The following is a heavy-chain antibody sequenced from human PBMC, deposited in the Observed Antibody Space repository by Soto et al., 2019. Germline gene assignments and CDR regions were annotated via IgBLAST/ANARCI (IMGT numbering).Heavy chain of an antibody. V-gene: IGHV3-30*18. CDR3: AKLDWNDGEDY. CDR1: GFTFSSYG. D-gene: IGHD1-1*01. CDR2: ISYDGSNK. J-gene: IGHJ4*02. Sequence: GRSLRLSCAASGFTFSSYGMHWVCQAPGKGLEWVAVISYDGSNKYYAGSVKGRFTISRDNSKNKLYLQMNSLRAEDTAVYYCAKLDWNDGEDYWGQGTLVTVSS.